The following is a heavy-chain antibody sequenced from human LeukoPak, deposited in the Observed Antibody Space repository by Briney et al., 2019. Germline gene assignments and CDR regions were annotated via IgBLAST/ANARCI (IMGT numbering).Heavy chain of an antibody. D-gene: IGHD4-17*01. Sequence: SETLSLTCTVSGGSVSSSAYYWGWIRQPPEKGLEWIGNIYYSGSTYYNPSLKSRVTISIDTSKNQFSLKLSSVTAADTAVYYCARYHDYGTYYYYYIDVWGIGTTVTVSS. CDR1: GGSVSSSAYY. J-gene: IGHJ6*03. CDR3: ARYHDYGTYYYYYIDV. CDR2: IYYSGST. V-gene: IGHV4-39*07.